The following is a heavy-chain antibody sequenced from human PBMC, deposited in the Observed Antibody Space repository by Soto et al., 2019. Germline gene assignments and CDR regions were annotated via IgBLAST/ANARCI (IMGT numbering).Heavy chain of an antibody. CDR1: GGSISSYY. Sequence: SETLSLTCTVSGGSISSYYWSWIRQPPGKGLEWIGYIYYSGSTNYNPSLKSRVTISVDTSKNQFSLKLSSVTAADTAVYYCARVRRLDYNYYMDVWGKGTTVTVSS. D-gene: IGHD1-1*01. V-gene: IGHV4-59*01. J-gene: IGHJ6*03. CDR2: IYYSGST. CDR3: ARVRRLDYNYYMDV.